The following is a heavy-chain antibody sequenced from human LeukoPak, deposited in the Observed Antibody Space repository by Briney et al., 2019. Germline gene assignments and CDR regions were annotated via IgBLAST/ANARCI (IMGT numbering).Heavy chain of an antibody. CDR3: AKDQEWDSGYSYGSDY. D-gene: IGHD5-18*01. J-gene: IGHJ4*02. CDR2: INPKSGAA. V-gene: IGHV1-2*02. Sequence: ASVKVSCKASGYIFSDYYMHWVRQAPGQGLEWLGWINPKSGAADYAQQFRGRVTMTRDTSINTDYMEMKRVTSDDTAVYYCAKDQEWDSGYSYGSDYWGQGTLVTVSS. CDR1: GYIFSDYY.